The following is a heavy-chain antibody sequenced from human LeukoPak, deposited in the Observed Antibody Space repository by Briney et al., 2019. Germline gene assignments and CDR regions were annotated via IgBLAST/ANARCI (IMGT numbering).Heavy chain of an antibody. CDR1: GGSISSNTYS. V-gene: IGHV4-39*01. CDR2: ISNSGST. CDR3: GSVDRGWFGVGDY. J-gene: IGHJ4*02. Sequence: KPSETLSLTCSVSGGSISSNTYSWGWVRQPPGEGLEWIGSISNSGSTYYNPSLKSRLTISVDTSKNQFSLKLTSVTAADTAVYYCGSVDRGWFGVGDYWGQGTLVTVSS. D-gene: IGHD3-10*01.